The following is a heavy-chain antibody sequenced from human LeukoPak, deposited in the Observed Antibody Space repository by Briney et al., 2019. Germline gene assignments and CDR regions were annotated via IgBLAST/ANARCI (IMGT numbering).Heavy chain of an antibody. CDR2: IFSGGTT. CDR1: GFTFSTYA. V-gene: IGHV3-23*03. CDR3: ARGLQPRQHPKGFDY. Sequence: PGGSLKLSCAASGFTFSTYAMTWVRQAPGKGLEWVSVIFSGGTTYYADSVKGRFTISRDNSKNTLYLQMNSLRAEDTAIYYCARGLQPRQHPKGFDYLGQGTLVTVSS. J-gene: IGHJ4*02. D-gene: IGHD1-1*01.